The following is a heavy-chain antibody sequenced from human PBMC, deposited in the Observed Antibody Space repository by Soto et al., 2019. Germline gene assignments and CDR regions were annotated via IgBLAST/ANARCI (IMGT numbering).Heavy chain of an antibody. D-gene: IGHD3-16*01. V-gene: IGHV4-30-4*01. CDR1: GGSISSGDHY. Sequence: SETLSLTCTVSGGSISSGDHYWSWIRQPPGKGLEWIGYIYYSGTTYYNPSLKSRVTISVDTSENQFSLKVNSVTAADTAVYYCARALIKLWPQYYGMDVWGQGTKVTVSS. CDR2: IYYSGTT. CDR3: ARALIKLWPQYYGMDV. J-gene: IGHJ6*02.